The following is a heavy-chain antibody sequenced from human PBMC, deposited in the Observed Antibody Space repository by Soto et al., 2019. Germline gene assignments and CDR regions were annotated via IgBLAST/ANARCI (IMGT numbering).Heavy chain of an antibody. V-gene: IGHV5-51*01. Sequence: PAESLKISCKGSGYSFTSYWIGWVRQMPGKGLEWMGIIYPGDSDTRYSPSFQGQVTISADKSISTAYLQWSSLKASDTAMYYCARHASPVYSPLIRPLLFDYWGQGTLVTVSS. D-gene: IGHD6-13*01. CDR1: GYSFTSYW. CDR2: IYPGDSDT. CDR3: ARHASPVYSPLIRPLLFDY. J-gene: IGHJ4*02.